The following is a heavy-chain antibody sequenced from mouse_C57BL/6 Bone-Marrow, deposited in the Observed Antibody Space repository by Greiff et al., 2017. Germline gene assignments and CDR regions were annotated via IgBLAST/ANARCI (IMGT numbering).Heavy chain of an antibody. V-gene: IGHV14-4*01. CDR1: GFNIKDDY. CDR2: IDPENGDT. D-gene: IGHD2-14*01. CDR3: TTEVLYFDY. Sequence: VQLKQSGAELVRPGASVKLSCTASGFNIKDDYMHWVKQRPEQGLEWIGWIDPENGDTEYASKFQGKATITADTSSNTAYLQLSSLTSEDTAVYYCTTEVLYFDYWGQGTTLTVSS. J-gene: IGHJ2*01.